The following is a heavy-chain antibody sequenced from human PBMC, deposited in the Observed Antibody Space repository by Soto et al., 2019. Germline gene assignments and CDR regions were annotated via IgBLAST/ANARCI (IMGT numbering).Heavy chain of an antibody. CDR2: ISPNNGNT. Sequence: QVQLVQSGAEVKKPGASVKVSCKASGFIFSTYDLTWVRQAPGQGLXXXXXISPNNGNTNYPEKFQGRVSMTTDTXXXXXXXXXXXXXXXXXXXXXXXXXXXXXXXXXXXXXMDVWGSGTTVTVSS. CDR1: GFIFSTYD. CDR3: XXXXXXXXXXXXXXXMDV. V-gene: IGHV1-18*01. J-gene: IGHJ6*04.